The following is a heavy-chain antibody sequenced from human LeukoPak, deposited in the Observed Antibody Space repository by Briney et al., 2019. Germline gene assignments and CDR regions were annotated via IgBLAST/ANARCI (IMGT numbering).Heavy chain of an antibody. V-gene: IGHV3-23*01. Sequence: GGSLRLSCVVSGFTFSSYAMSWVRQAPGKGLEWVASVSSSGDTTYYADFVKGRFTLSRDNSKNTLWLQMNSLRAEDTAVYYCARTLSGSYPDYWGQGTLVTVSS. CDR3: ARTLSGSYPDY. CDR1: GFTFSSYA. CDR2: VSSSGDTT. J-gene: IGHJ4*02. D-gene: IGHD1-26*01.